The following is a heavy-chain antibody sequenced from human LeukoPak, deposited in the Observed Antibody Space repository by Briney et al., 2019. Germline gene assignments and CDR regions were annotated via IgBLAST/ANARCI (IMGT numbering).Heavy chain of an antibody. CDR2: IRYSGSA. J-gene: IGHJ5*02. V-gene: IGHV4-39*01. CDR1: GASISNSFYF. Sequence: PSETLSLTCTVSGASISNSFYFWGWVRQPPGTGLEWIGHIRYSGSAYHNPSLKSRVTISVDTSKNQFSLKLSSVTAADTAVYYCARHGGRVRGVIKKPNWFDPWGQGTLVTVSS. CDR3: ARHGGRVRGVIKKPNWFDP. D-gene: IGHD3-10*01.